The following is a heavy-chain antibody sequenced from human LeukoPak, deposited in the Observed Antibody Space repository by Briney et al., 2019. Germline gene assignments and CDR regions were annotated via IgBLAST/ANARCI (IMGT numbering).Heavy chain of an antibody. CDR1: GFIFDDYG. CDR3: ARDAPTVGVDS. J-gene: IGHJ4*02. CDR2: INWNGGST. Sequence: GGSLRLSCAASGFIFDDYGMSWVRQAPGKGLEWVSGINWNGGSTGYADSVKGRFTISRDNAKNSLHLQMNSLRAEEDTALYYCARDAPTVGVDSWGQGTLVTVSS. V-gene: IGHV3-20*04.